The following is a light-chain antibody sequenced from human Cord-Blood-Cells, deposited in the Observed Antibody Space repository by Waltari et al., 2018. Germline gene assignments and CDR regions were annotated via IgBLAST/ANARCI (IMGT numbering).Light chain of an antibody. Sequence: QSALTQPASVSGSPGQSITISCTGTSSDVGGHNYVSWYQQHPGKAPKLMIFDVSNRASVVANRFSCSKSGNTASLTTSGLQAEDEADYYCSSYTSSSSLVFGGGTKLTVL. CDR2: DVS. V-gene: IGLV2-14*01. CDR3: SSYTSSSSLV. J-gene: IGLJ2*01. CDR1: SSDVGGHNY.